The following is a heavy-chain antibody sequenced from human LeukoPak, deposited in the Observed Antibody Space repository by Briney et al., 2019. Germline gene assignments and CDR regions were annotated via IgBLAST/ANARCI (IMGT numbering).Heavy chain of an antibody. CDR3: ARGPVGLSALNA. CDR1: GFAFSNYW. Sequence: GGSLRLSCAASGFAFSNYWMHWVRQAPGKGLVWVSRINSDGSETVYPDFVRGRFTISRDNAKNTLSLQMNSLRVEDTAVYYCARGPVGLSALNAWGQGILSPSPQ. CDR2: INSDGSET. V-gene: IGHV3-74*01. D-gene: IGHD2-15*01. J-gene: IGHJ5*02.